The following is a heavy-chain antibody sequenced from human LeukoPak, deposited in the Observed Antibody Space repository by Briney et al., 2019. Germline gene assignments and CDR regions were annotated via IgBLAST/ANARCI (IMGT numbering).Heavy chain of an antibody. J-gene: IGHJ4*02. CDR1: GGTFSSYA. V-gene: IGHV1-69*05. CDR3: ARDRGITIFGVVSPLDY. D-gene: IGHD3-3*01. Sequence: ASVKVSCKASGGTFSSYATSWVRQAPGQGLEWMGGIIPIFGTANYAQKFQGRVTMTRDTSISTAYMELSRLRSDDTAVYYCARDRGITIFGVVSPLDYWGQGTLVTVSS. CDR2: IIPIFGTA.